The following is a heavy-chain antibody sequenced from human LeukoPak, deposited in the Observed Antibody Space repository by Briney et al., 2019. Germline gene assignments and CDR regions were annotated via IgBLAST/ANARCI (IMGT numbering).Heavy chain of an antibody. D-gene: IGHD1-26*01. CDR2: INPNSGGT. CDR3: ARDWVSGATTAFDI. J-gene: IGHJ3*02. CDR1: GYTFTGYY. V-gene: IGHV1-2*02. Sequence: ASVKVSCKASGYTFTGYYMHWVRQAPGQGLEWMGWINPNSGGTNYAQKFQGRVTMTRDTSISTAYMELSRLRSDDTAVYYCARDWVSGATTAFDIWGQGTMVTVSS.